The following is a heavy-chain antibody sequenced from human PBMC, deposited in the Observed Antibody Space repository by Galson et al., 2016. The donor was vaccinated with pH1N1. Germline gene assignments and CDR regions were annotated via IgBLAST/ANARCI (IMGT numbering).Heavy chain of an antibody. V-gene: IGHV1-46*01. CDR2: INPSGGST. CDR1: ENTFTSYY. Sequence: SVKVSCKASENTFTSYYMHGVRQAPGQGLEWMGTINPSGGSTSYAQKFQGRVTMTRDTSTSTVYMELGSLRSEDTALYYCASPAMVRGVVYYHFGMDIWGQGTTVTVSS. J-gene: IGHJ6*02. D-gene: IGHD3-10*01. CDR3: ASPAMVRGVVYYHFGMDI.